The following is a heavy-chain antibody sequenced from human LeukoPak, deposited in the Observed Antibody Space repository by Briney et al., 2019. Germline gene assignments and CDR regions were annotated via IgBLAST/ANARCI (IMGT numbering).Heavy chain of an antibody. V-gene: IGHV4-4*07. CDR1: GASMSTYY. Sequence: PLETLSLKCTVSGASMSTYYWSWIRQPAGKGLEWIGRIYASGSTDYNPSLRSRVTISLDKSKNQFSLNLNSVTAADTAVYYYARGTSGSYGVQGTLVTVSS. CDR2: IYASGST. D-gene: IGHD3-10*01. CDR3: ARGTSGSY. J-gene: IGHJ4*02.